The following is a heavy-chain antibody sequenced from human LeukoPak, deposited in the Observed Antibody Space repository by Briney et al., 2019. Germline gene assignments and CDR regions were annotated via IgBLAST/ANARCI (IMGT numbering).Heavy chain of an antibody. CDR1: GFTFSSYG. CDR3: AKSIVVVPAAPDY. Sequence: PRRSLRLSCAASGFTFSSYGMHWVRQAPGKGLEWVAVISYDGSNKYYADSVKGRFTISRDNSKNTLYLRMNSLRAEDTAVYYCAKSIVVVPAAPDYWGQGTLVTVSS. D-gene: IGHD2-2*01. CDR2: ISYDGSNK. V-gene: IGHV3-30*18. J-gene: IGHJ4*02.